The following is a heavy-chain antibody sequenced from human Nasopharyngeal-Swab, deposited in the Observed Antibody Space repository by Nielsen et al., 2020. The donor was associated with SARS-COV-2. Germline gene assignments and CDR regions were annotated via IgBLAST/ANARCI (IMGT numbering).Heavy chain of an antibody. V-gene: IGHV1-24*01. Sequence: WVRQAPGQGLEWMGGFDPEDGETIYAQKFQGGVTMTEDTSTDTAYMELSSLRSEDTAVYYCATVNVVTATLRHYYYMDVWGKGTTVTVSS. D-gene: IGHD4-23*01. J-gene: IGHJ6*03. CDR3: ATVNVVTATLRHYYYMDV. CDR2: FDPEDGET.